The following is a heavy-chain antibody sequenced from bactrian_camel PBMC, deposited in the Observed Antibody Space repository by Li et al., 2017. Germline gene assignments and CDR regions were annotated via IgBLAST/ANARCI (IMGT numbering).Heavy chain of an antibody. J-gene: IGHJ6*01. CDR3: VADPCRQIEYDVPPPLVDFEY. V-gene: IGHV3S54*01. Sequence: HVQLVESGGGSVQSGGSLRLSCSYSGHMFNSATMGWFREVPEKERQAVAGLYTGRGSTYYTDSVKGRFTISQDNAKNTLYLQMDSLKPEDTAMYYCVADPCRQIEYDVPPPLVDFEYWGQGTQVTVS. CDR2: LYTGRGST. CDR1: GHMFNSAT. D-gene: IGHD3*01.